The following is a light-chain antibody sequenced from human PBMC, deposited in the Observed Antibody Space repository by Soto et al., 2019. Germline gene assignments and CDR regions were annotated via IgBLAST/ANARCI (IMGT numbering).Light chain of an antibody. CDR3: QQYQGYPLT. J-gene: IGKJ4*01. CDR2: KAS. V-gene: IGKV1-5*03. Sequence: DIQMTQSPSTLSASVGDRVTITCRASQSIYTWLAWYQQKAGKAPKLLIHKASSLESGVPSRFSGSRSGTEFTLTISSLQPDDFATYYCQQYQGYPLTFGGGTKVEIK. CDR1: QSIYTW.